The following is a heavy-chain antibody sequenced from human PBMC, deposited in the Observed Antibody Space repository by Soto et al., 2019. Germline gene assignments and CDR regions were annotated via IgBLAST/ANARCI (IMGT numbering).Heavy chain of an antibody. CDR1: GYTFTSYG. CDR2: ISAHNDNT. D-gene: IGHD1-1*01. Sequence: QVHLVQSGAEVKKPGASVKVSCKWSGYTFTSYGITWVRQAPGQGREWMGWISAHNDNTDYAQKLQGRITVTRDTSPSTAYMELRSLRSDVTAVYYCARGRYGDYWGQGALVTVSS. V-gene: IGHV1-18*01. J-gene: IGHJ4*02. CDR3: ARGRYGDY.